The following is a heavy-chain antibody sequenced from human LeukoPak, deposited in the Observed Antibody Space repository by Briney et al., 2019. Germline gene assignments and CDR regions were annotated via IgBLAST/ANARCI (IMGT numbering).Heavy chain of an antibody. V-gene: IGHV3-23*01. CDR2: ISGSGGST. Sequence: PVGSLRLSCAASGFTFSSYAMSWVRQAPGKGLEWVSAISGSGGSTYYADSVKGRFTISRDNSKNTLYLQMNSLRAEDTAVYYCAKGGIVLMLHNFDYWGQGTLVIVSS. D-gene: IGHD2-8*01. CDR1: GFTFSSYA. J-gene: IGHJ4*02. CDR3: AKGGIVLMLHNFDY.